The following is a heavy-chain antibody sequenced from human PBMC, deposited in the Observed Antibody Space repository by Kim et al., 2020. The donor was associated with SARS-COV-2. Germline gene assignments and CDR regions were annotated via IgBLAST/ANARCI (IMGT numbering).Heavy chain of an antibody. CDR1: GFTFSSYG. CDR3: AKDLNDFWSGYDYYGMDV. Sequence: GGSLRLSCAASGFTFSSYGMHWVRQAPGKGLEWVAVISYDGSNKYYADSVKGRFTISRDNSKNTLYLQMNSLRAEDTAVYYCAKDLNDFWSGYDYYGMDVWGQGTTVTVSS. CDR2: ISYDGSNK. D-gene: IGHD3-3*01. J-gene: IGHJ6*02. V-gene: IGHV3-30*18.